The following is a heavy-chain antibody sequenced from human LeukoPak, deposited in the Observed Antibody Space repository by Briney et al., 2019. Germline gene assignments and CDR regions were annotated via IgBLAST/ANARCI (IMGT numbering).Heavy chain of an antibody. J-gene: IGHJ5*02. V-gene: IGHV4-59*08. CDR1: GGSISSYY. D-gene: IGHD6-13*01. Sequence: PSETLSLTCTVSGGSISSYYWSWIRQPPGKGLEWIGYIYYSGSTNYNPSLKSRVTISVDTSKNQFSLKLSSVTAADTAVYYCARRRIAAAFDPWGQGTLVTVSS. CDR3: ARRRIAAAFDP. CDR2: IYYSGST.